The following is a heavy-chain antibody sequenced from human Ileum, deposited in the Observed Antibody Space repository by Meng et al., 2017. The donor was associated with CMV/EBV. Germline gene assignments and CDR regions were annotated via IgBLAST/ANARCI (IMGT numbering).Heavy chain of an antibody. D-gene: IGHD6-13*01. V-gene: IGHV3-53*01. Sequence: SCAAAGFTVSSNYMSWVRQAPGKGLEWVSVIYSGGSTYYADSVKGRFAISRDNSKNTLYLQMNSLRADDTAVYYCAGGSSWYASVYWGQGTLVTVSS. CDR1: GFTVSSNY. CDR2: IYSGGST. CDR3: AGGSSWYASVY. J-gene: IGHJ4*02.